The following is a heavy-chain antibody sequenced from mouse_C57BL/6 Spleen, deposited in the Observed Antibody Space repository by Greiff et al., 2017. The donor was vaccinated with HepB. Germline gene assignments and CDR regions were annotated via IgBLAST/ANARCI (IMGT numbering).Heavy chain of an antibody. V-gene: IGHV1-26*01. Sequence: VQLQQSGPELVKPGASVKISCKASGYTFTDYYMNWVKQSHGKSLEWIGDINPNNGGTSYNQKFKGKATLTVDKSSITAYMELRSLTSEDSAVYYCARDYGYFDVWGTGTTVTVSS. CDR3: ARDYGYFDV. CDR2: INPNNGGT. J-gene: IGHJ1*03. CDR1: GYTFTDYY.